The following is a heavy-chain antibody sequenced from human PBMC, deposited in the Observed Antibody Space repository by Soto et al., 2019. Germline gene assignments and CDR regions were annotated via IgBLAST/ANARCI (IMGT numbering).Heavy chain of an antibody. V-gene: IGHV3-23*04. J-gene: IGHJ5*02. Sequence: EVQIVESGGRLVQPGGSLRLSCEGSGFIFSSHAMSWVRQAPGKGLEWVSSVSGSGASVHLPDFLKGRFSSSRDNSKNTVYLDLNNLRVDDTAVYYCAKDLPLWSGYSFSENHWGQGTLVTVSS. D-gene: IGHD3-3*01. CDR3: AKDLPLWSGYSFSENH. CDR1: GFIFSSHA. CDR2: VSGSGASV.